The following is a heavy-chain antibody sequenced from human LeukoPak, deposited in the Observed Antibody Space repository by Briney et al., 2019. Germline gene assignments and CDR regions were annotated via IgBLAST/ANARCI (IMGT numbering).Heavy chain of an antibody. CDR2: IYYSGST. D-gene: IGHD4-17*01. V-gene: IGHV4-59*01. J-gene: IGHJ4*02. CDR3: ARSDGDYIQYFDY. CDR1: GVSISSYY. Sequence: SETLSLTCTVSGVSISSYYWSWIRQPPGKGLEWIGYIYYSGSTNYNPSLKSRVTISVDTSKNQFSLKLSSVTAADTAVYYCARSDGDYIQYFDYWGQGTLVTVSS.